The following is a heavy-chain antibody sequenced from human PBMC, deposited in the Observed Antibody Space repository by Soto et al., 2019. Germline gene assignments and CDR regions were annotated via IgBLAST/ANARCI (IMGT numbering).Heavy chain of an antibody. CDR3: AREGALKPFSS. CDR2: ISGTSVYI. J-gene: IGHJ5*02. Sequence: LRLSCAASGFTFSSYNMNWVRQAPGKGLEWVSHISGTSVYIHYADSVKGRFTISRDNAKNSVYLQMDSLRVEDTAVYYCAREGALKPFSSWGQGALVTVS. V-gene: IGHV3-21*01. CDR1: GFTFSSYN.